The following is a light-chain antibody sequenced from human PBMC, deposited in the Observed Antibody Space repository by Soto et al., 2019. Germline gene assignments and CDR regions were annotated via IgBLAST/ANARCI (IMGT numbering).Light chain of an antibody. J-gene: IGKJ1*01. Sequence: EMVMTQSPATLSGSPGERATLSCRASQSVSSNLAWYQQKPGQAPRLLIYDASNRATGIPARFSGSGSGTDFTLTISRLEPEDFAVYYCQQYGSSPWTFGQGTKVDIK. CDR1: QSVSSN. CDR2: DAS. CDR3: QQYGSSPWT. V-gene: IGKV3-20*01.